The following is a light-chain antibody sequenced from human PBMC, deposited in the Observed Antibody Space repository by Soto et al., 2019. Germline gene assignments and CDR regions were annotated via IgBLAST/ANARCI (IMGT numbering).Light chain of an antibody. V-gene: IGKV1-39*01. J-gene: IGKJ1*01. CDR2: AAY. CDR3: QQSFSTPRK. CDR1: QSINSY. Sequence: DLQMTQSPSSQSASVGDRVTITCRASQSINSYLNWYQQKPGKAPKLLIYAAYSLQSGVPSRFSGSGSETDFTLTITSLQTDDFAAYYCQQSFSTPRKFGQGTRVDI.